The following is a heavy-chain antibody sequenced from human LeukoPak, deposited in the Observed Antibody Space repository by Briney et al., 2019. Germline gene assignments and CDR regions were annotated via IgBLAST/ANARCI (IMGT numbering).Heavy chain of an antibody. J-gene: IGHJ4*02. Sequence: TGGSLRLSCAASGFTVSSNYMSWVRQAPGKGLEWVSVIYSGGTTNYADSVKGRFTISRDNSKNTLYLQMNSLRADDTAVYYCAKEVAAITFFDYWGQGTLVTVSS. CDR2: IYSGGTT. D-gene: IGHD5-12*01. CDR1: GFTVSSNY. V-gene: IGHV3-53*05. CDR3: AKEVAAITFFDY.